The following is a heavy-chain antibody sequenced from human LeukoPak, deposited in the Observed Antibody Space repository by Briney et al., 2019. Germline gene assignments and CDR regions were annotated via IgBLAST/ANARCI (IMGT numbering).Heavy chain of an antibody. D-gene: IGHD6-19*01. CDR3: AGGGIAVAGTYYYYYMDV. J-gene: IGHJ6*03. CDR2: ISWNGGSI. CDR1: RFTFDDYA. V-gene: IGHV3-9*03. Sequence: GGSLRLSCAASRFTFDDYAMHWVRQAPGKGLEWVSGISWNGGSIGYADSVKGRFTISRDNAKKFLYLQMNSLRAEDMALYYCAGGGIAVAGTYYYYYMDVWGTGTTVTVSS.